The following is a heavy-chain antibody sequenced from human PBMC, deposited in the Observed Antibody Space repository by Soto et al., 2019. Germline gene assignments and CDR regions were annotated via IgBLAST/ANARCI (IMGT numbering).Heavy chain of an antibody. D-gene: IGHD6-19*01. V-gene: IGHV3-30*18. Sequence: QVQLVESGGGVVQPGRSLRLSCAASGFTFSSYGMHWVRQAPGKGLEWVAVISYDGSNKYYADSVKGRFTISRDNSKNTLYLQMNSLRAEDTAVYYCAKDHTDSVAGTLVPWGQGTLVTVSS. CDR2: ISYDGSNK. CDR3: AKDHTDSVAGTLVP. CDR1: GFTFSSYG. J-gene: IGHJ5*02.